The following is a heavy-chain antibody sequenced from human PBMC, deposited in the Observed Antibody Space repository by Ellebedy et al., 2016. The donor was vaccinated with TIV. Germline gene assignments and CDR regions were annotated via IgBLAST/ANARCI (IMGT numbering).Heavy chain of an antibody. D-gene: IGHD1-1*01. CDR1: GFTFTNYA. J-gene: IGHJ4*02. V-gene: IGHV3-23*01. CDR3: AKDVQTRVPLAGASEN. Sequence: GESLKISCTGSGFTFTNYAMRCLRQAPGKGPEWVPDISATGRSKYYADSVKGRFTISRDNAKNTIYLQMNNLRADDTAMYYCAKDVQTRVPLAGASENWGQGTLVAVSS. CDR2: ISATGRSK.